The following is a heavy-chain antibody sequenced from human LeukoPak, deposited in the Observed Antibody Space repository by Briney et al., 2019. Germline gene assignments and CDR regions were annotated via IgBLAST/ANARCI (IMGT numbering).Heavy chain of an antibody. J-gene: IGHJ4*02. Sequence: SQTLSLTCDISGDSVSSNSAVWNWIRQSPSRGLEWLGKTYYRSKWRDDSAVSVRGRVTITPDTSKNQFSLQLSSVTPEDTAVYYCARSGRYTFVYWGQGILVTVSS. D-gene: IGHD1-26*01. CDR2: TYYRSKWRD. CDR1: GDSVSSNSAV. CDR3: ARSGRYTFVY. V-gene: IGHV6-1*01.